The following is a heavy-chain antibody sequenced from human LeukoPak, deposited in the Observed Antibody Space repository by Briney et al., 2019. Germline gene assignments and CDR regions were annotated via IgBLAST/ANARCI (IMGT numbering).Heavy chain of an antibody. Sequence: LSLTCTVSGGSISGNYYWSWIRQPAGKGLEWVSYISSSGNTTYHADSVKGRFTISRDNAKNSLYLQMSSLGAEDTAVYYCARDGGSSWYFDYWGQGALVTVSS. V-gene: IGHV3-11*04. CDR2: ISSSGNTT. D-gene: IGHD6-13*01. J-gene: IGHJ4*02. CDR1: GGSISGNYY. CDR3: ARDGGSSWYFDY.